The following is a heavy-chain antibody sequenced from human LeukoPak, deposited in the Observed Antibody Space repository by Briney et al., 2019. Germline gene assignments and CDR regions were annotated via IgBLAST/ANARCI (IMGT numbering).Heavy chain of an antibody. D-gene: IGHD6-19*01. CDR3: ARVDSSGSGAIFDY. CDR2: IIPIFGTA. V-gene: IGHV1-69*13. J-gene: IGHJ4*02. Sequence: SVKVSCKASGRTFSSYAISWVRQAPGQGLEWMGGIIPIFGTANYAQKFQGRVTITADESTSTAYMELSSLRSEDTAVYYCARVDSSGSGAIFDYWGQGTLVTVSS. CDR1: GRTFSSYA.